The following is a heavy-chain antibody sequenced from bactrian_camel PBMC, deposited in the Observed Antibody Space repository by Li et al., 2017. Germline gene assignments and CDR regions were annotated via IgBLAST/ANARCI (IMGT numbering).Heavy chain of an antibody. CDR3: AALSRAGSCHIETAGTAFVFKVSGF. CDR2: TGPSNT. Sequence: HVQLVESGGGSVQPGGSLRLSCATSGYVVASGCMDYFRQTPGKGREVVAATGPSNTWYSDSVKGRFTLSKDKDENMLYLQMNSLKVEDTAMYYCAALSRAGSCHIETAGTAFVFKVSGFWGQGTQVTV. J-gene: IGHJ6*01. D-gene: IGHD4*01. CDR1: GYVVASGC. V-gene: IGHV3S1*01.